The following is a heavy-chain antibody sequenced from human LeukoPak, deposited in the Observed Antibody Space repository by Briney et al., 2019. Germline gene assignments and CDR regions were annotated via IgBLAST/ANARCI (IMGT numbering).Heavy chain of an antibody. J-gene: IGHJ3*02. D-gene: IGHD2-2*01. Sequence: SETLSLTCAVSGYSISSGYYWGWIRQPPGKGLGWIGSIYHSGSTYYNPSLKSRVTISVDTSKNQFSLKLSSVTAADTAVYYCARLYCSSTSCYRWDAFDIWGQGTMVTVSS. CDR3: ARLYCSSTSCYRWDAFDI. V-gene: IGHV4-38-2*01. CDR2: IYHSGST. CDR1: GYSISSGYY.